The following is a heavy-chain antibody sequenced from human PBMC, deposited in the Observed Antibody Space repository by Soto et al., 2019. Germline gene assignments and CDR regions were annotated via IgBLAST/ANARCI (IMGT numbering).Heavy chain of an antibody. J-gene: IGHJ5*02. CDR2: ILPSSGST. CDR3: AGGRGNSFCIPQNWFDP. D-gene: IGHD5-12*01. CDR1: GYTFTTSY. Sequence: ASVKVSCKAHGYTFTTSYVNWVRQAPGQGLEWMGIILPSSGSTSYAQNFQGRVTMTRDTSTSTVYMELTSLRIEDTAVYYCAGGRGNSFCIPQNWFDPWGKGTWVTVS. V-gene: IGHV1-46*01.